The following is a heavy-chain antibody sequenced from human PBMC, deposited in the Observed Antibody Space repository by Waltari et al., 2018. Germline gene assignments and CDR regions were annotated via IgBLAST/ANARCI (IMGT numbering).Heavy chain of an antibody. D-gene: IGHD6-13*01. CDR2: IIPILGAA. V-gene: IGHV1-69*11. J-gene: IGHJ6*03. CDR1: GGTFSSYA. Sequence: QVQLVQSGAEVKKPGSSVKVSCKASGGTFSSYAISWVRQAPGQGLEWMGGIIPILGAASEARTYRRRVKMTADEATSTAYRELSSLRSDDTAVYYGSREHGRSSRSPSPYYYYYYMDVWGKGTTVTISS. CDR3: SREHGRSSRSPSPYYYYYYMDV.